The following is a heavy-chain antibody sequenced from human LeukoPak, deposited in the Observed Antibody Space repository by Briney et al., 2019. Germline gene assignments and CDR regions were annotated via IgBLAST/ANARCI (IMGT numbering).Heavy chain of an antibody. CDR2: IRSKTDGGTT. CDR3: TTLGVTMIVVATGWFDP. CDR1: GFTFGDYA. Sequence: PGGSLRLSCTASGFTFGDYAMSWVRQAPGKGLEWVGFIRSKTDGGTTDYAAPVKGRFTISRDDSKNTLYLQMNSLKTEDTAVYYCTTLGVTMIVVATGWFDPWGQGTLVTVSS. J-gene: IGHJ5*02. V-gene: IGHV3-49*04. D-gene: IGHD3-22*01.